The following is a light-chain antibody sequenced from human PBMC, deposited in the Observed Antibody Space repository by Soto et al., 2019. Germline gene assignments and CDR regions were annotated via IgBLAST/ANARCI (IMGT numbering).Light chain of an antibody. V-gene: IGLV1-51*01. CDR1: SSNIGGNS. Sequence: QSVLTQPPSVSAAPGQRVTISCSGSSSNIGGNSVSWYQQLPGTAPKLLIYDDDKRPSGIPDRFSGSKSGTSATLGITGFQTGDEAYYYCGSWDSSLSAYVFGTGTKGTVL. CDR2: DDD. J-gene: IGLJ1*01. CDR3: GSWDSSLSAYV.